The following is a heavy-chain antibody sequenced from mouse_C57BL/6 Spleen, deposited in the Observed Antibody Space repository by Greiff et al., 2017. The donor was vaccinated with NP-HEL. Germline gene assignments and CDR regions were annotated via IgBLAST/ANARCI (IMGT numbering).Heavy chain of an antibody. CDR2: IYPRDGST. J-gene: IGHJ2*01. V-gene: IGHV1-78*01. CDR1: GYTFTDHT. Sequence: QVQLQQSDAELVKPGASVKISCKVSGYTFTDHTIHWMKQRPEQGLEWIGYIYPRDGSTKYNEKFKGQATLTADNSSSTAYMQLNSLTSEDSAVYFCARNPNYYGSSYDYFDYWGQGTTLTVSS. CDR3: ARNPNYYGSSYDYFDY. D-gene: IGHD1-1*01.